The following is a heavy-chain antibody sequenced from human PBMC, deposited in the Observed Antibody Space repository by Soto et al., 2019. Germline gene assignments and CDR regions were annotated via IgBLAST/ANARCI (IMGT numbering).Heavy chain of an antibody. CDR3: ARNYRYTSGWYAENYFDY. CDR1: GDSVSSNSAA. Sequence: SQTLSLTCAISGDSVSSNSAAWNWIRQSPSRGLEWLGRTYYRSKWYNDYAISVKSRITINPDTSKNQFSLQLNSVTPEDTAVYYCARNYRYTSGWYAENYFDYWGQGTLVTVSS. D-gene: IGHD6-19*01. V-gene: IGHV6-1*01. J-gene: IGHJ4*02. CDR2: TYYRSKWYN.